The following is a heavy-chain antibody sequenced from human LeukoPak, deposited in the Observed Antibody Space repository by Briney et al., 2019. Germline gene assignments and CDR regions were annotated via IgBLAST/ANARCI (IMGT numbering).Heavy chain of an antibody. V-gene: IGHV3-7*01. CDR3: ASGGYTYAY. D-gene: IGHD5-18*01. Sequence: GGSLRLSCAASGLTFSSYWMSWVRQAPGKGLEWVANIKQDGSENYYVDSVKGRFTISRDNAKNSLFLQMNSLRAEDSAVYYCASGGYTYAYWGQGTPVTVSS. CDR1: GLTFSSYW. J-gene: IGHJ4*02. CDR2: IKQDGSEN.